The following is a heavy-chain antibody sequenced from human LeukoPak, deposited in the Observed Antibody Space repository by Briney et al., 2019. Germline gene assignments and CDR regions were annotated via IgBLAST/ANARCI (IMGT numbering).Heavy chain of an antibody. V-gene: IGHV4-59*01. CDR1: GGSISSYY. Sequence: KTSETLSLTCTVSGGSISSYYWSWIRQPPGKGLEWIGYIYYSGSTNYNPSLKSRVTISVDTSKNQFSLKLSSVTAADTAVYYCASSGYDLAFDIWGQGTMVTVSS. D-gene: IGHD5-12*01. J-gene: IGHJ3*02. CDR3: ASSGYDLAFDI. CDR2: IYYSGST.